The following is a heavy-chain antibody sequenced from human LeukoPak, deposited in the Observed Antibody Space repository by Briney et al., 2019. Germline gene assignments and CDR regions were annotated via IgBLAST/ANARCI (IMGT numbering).Heavy chain of an antibody. D-gene: IGHD1-26*01. V-gene: IGHV3-30*02. CDR2: IRYDGSNK. Sequence: GGSLRLSCAASGFTFDSYGMHWVRQAPGKGLEWVAFIRYDGSNKYYADSVKGRFTISRDNSKNTLYLQMNSLRAEDTAVYYCAKELAGATNSYYYYYYMDVWGKGTTVTISS. CDR1: GFTFDSYG. CDR3: AKELAGATNSYYYYYYMDV. J-gene: IGHJ6*03.